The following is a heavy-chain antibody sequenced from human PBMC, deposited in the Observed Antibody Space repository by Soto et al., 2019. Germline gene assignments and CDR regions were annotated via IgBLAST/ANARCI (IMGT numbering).Heavy chain of an antibody. V-gene: IGHV4-59*08. J-gene: IGHJ4*02. Sequence: PSETLSLTCAVYGGSFSGYYWTWIRQPPGKGLEWIGYMYYSGSTNYNPSLKSRVTMSVDTSKNQFSLQLSSVTAADTAVYYCARTPRGYSSDYWGQGTLVTVSS. CDR3: ARTPRGYSSDY. D-gene: IGHD6-13*01. CDR1: GGSFSGYY. CDR2: MYYSGST.